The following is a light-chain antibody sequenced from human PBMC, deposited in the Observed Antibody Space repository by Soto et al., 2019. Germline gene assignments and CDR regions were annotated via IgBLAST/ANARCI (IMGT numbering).Light chain of an antibody. Sequence: DIQMTQSPSSVSASVGDRVTITCRASQPISNWLAWYQQKPGKAPELLIHSASTLQSGVPSRFSGSGSGTDFTLTISSLQPEDFATYFCQQANNFPITFGQGTRLDIK. CDR2: SAS. CDR3: QQANNFPIT. J-gene: IGKJ5*01. V-gene: IGKV1-12*01. CDR1: QPISNW.